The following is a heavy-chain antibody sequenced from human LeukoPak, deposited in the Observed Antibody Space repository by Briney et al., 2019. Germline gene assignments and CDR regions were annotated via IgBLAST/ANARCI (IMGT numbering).Heavy chain of an antibody. CDR3: AKDRVDREPGHDALHI. CDR1: GFTFSSYS. J-gene: IGHJ3*02. V-gene: IGHV3-23*01. D-gene: IGHD1-26*01. CDR2: IGVSGANT. Sequence: GGSLRLSCAASGFTFSSYSMNWVRQAPGKGLEWVSSIGVSGANTYYAQSVKGRFTISRDNSKNTLYLEMNSLRAGDTAVYSCAKDRVDREPGHDALHIWGQGTMVTVSS.